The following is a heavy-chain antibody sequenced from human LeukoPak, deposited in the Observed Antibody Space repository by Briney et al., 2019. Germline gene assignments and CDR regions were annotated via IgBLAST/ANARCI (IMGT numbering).Heavy chain of an antibody. CDR1: GRSISSSSYY. Sequence: SETLSLTCTVSGRSISSSSYYWSWIRQPPGKGLEWIGEINHSGSTNYNPSLKSRATISVDTSKNQFSLKLSSVTAADTAVYYCARGFSRGYGSGSYYNYWGQGTLVTVSS. CDR2: INHSGST. J-gene: IGHJ4*02. CDR3: ARGFSRGYGSGSYYNY. D-gene: IGHD3-10*01. V-gene: IGHV4-39*07.